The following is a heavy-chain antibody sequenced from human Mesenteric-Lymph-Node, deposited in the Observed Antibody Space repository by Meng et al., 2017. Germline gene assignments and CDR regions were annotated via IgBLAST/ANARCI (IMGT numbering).Heavy chain of an antibody. CDR2: IYYTGST. CDR3: ARESRYSLSLTTYFQH. Sequence: HVQAQASGPGLAKPSQTLPLTRTVSGGSINSGDYYWSWIRQPPGKGLEWIGYIYYTGSTYYNPSLKSRVTISMDTSKNQFSLRLSSVTAADTAVYYCARESRYSLSLTTYFQHWGQGTLVTVSS. V-gene: IGHV4-30-4*01. J-gene: IGHJ1*01. D-gene: IGHD5-18*01. CDR1: GGSINSGDYY.